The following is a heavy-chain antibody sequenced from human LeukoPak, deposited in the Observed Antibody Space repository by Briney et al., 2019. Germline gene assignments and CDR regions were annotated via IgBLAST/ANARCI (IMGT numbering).Heavy chain of an antibody. V-gene: IGHV4-59*10. CDR3: ARHRCSGGSCYPMNWFDP. CDR1: GGSFSGYY. D-gene: IGHD2-15*01. CDR2: IYTSGNT. J-gene: IGHJ5*02. Sequence: SETLSLTCAVYGGSFSGYYWSWIRQPAGKGLEWIGRIYTSGNTNYNPSLKSRVTISVDTSKNQFFLKLSSVTAADTAVYYCARHRCSGGSCYPMNWFDPWGQGTLVTVSS.